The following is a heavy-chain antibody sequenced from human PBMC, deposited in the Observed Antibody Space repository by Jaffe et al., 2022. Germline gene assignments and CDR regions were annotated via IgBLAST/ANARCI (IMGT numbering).Heavy chain of an antibody. J-gene: IGHJ4*02. CDR2: IYHGGAT. D-gene: IGHD3-22*01. Sequence: QVQLQESGPGLVKPSETLSLTCAVSGYSIDSGYYWAWIRQPPGKGLEWIGSIYHGGATHYNPSLKSRVTISVDTSKNQLSLKLSSVTAADTAVYYCARHPAHTYSYDSSGPLYWGQGTLVTVSS. V-gene: IGHV4-38-2*01. CDR3: ARHPAHTYSYDSSGPLY. CDR1: GYSIDSGYY.